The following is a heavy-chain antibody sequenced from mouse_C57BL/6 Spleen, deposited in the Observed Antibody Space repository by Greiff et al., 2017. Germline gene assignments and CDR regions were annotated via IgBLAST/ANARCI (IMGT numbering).Heavy chain of an antibody. CDR2: ISYDGSN. CDR3: ARVGANWDLAWFAY. J-gene: IGHJ3*01. CDR1: GYSITSGYY. Sequence: EVQLVESGPGLVKPSQSLSLTCSVTGYSITSGYYWNWIRQFPGNKLEWMGYISYDGSNNYNPSLKNRISITRDTSKNQFFLKLNSVTTEDTATYYCARVGANWDLAWFAYWGQGTLVTVSA. D-gene: IGHD4-1*01. V-gene: IGHV3-6*01.